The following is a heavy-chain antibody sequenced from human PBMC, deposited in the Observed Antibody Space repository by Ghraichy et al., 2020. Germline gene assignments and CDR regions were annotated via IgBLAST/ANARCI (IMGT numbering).Heavy chain of an antibody. CDR3: PRGSVLLGMAV. V-gene: IGHV4-59*08. D-gene: IGHD3-3*01. CDR2: IYGIGDT. Sequence: SETLSLTCTVSGGYIGGFYWGWIRLSPGKGLEWIGNIYGIGDTNYNPSLSSRVTLSVDTSKNQFSLRLSSVPAACTGVYYCPRGSVLLGMAVWGKGTTVTVSS. CDR1: GGYIGGFY. J-gene: IGHJ6*04.